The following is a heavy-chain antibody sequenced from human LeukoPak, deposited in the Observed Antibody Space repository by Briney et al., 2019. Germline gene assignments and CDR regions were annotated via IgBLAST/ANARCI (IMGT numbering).Heavy chain of an antibody. Sequence: ASVKVSCKASGYTFTGYYMHWVRQAPGQELERMGRINPNSGGTNYAQKFQGRVTMTRDTSISTAYMELSRLRSDDTAVYYCARDRQLYYYDSSGYYWYWGQGTLVTVSS. V-gene: IGHV1-2*06. J-gene: IGHJ4*02. CDR3: ARDRQLYYYDSSGYYWY. CDR1: GYTFTGYY. CDR2: INPNSGGT. D-gene: IGHD3-22*01.